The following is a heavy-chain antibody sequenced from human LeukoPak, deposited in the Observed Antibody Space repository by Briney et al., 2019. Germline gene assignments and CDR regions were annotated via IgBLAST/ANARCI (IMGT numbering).Heavy chain of an antibody. CDR3: ARGRGIAAALDY. J-gene: IGHJ4*02. CDR2: ISDDGSST. CDR1: TFTFSDYW. Sequence: GGSLRLSCAASTFTFSDYWMHWVRQAPGKGLVWVSRISDDGSSTTYADSVRGRFTISRDNAKNTLYLQMHSLRSEDTAVYYCARGRGIAAALDYWGQGTLVTVSS. V-gene: IGHV3-74*01. D-gene: IGHD6-13*01.